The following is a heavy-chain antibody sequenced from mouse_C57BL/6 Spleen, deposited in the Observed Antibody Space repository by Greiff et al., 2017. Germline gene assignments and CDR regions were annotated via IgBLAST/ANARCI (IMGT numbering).Heavy chain of an antibody. V-gene: IGHV5-17*01. D-gene: IGHD2-1*01. J-gene: IGHJ1*03. CDR1: GFTFSDYG. CDR2: ISSGSSTI. CDR3: ARSGYYGNYGYFDV. Sequence: EVQRVESGGGLVKPGGSLKLSCAASGFTFSDYGMHWVRQAPEKGLEWVAYISSGSSTIYYAETVKGRFTISRDNAKNTLFLQMTSLRSEDTAMYYCARSGYYGNYGYFDVWGTGTTVTVSS.